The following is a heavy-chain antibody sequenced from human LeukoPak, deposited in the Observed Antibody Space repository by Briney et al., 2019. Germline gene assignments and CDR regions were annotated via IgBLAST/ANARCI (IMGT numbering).Heavy chain of an antibody. J-gene: IGHJ4*02. CDR2: SNPSDSRK. CDR3: AREFRGDYFDY. CDR1: GFTFSSYY. D-gene: IGHD2-21*01. V-gene: IGHV1-46*01. Sequence: ASVKVSFKASGFTFSSYYIHWVRHAPGPGLEWKGLSNPSDSRKNQAQKVPGKVTMTRDTSKTTVKMDLHMLRSEGTAVYYCAREFRGDYFDYWGQGTMVTVSS.